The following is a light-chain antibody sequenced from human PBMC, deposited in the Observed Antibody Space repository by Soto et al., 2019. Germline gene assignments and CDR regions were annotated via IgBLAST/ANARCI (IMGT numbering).Light chain of an antibody. CDR3: QQYQDWPRT. Sequence: ETVLTQSPGTLSLSPGERATLSCRASQSVGGSLAWYQHRPGQAPRLLIYEVSTRATYIPARFSGRGSRTEFTLTISSLQAEDSAVYYCQQYQDWPRTFGQGTKVDIK. CDR1: QSVGGS. V-gene: IGKV3-15*01. J-gene: IGKJ1*01. CDR2: EVS.